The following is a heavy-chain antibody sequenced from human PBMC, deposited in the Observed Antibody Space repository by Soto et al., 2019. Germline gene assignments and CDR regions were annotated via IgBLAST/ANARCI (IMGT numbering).Heavy chain of an antibody. Sequence: QVQLVQSGGEVKKPGASVKVSCKTSGYSFTTYGISWVRQAPGQGLEWMGWISAYNGNTNYAQKLQGRVTMTTDTSTSTAYMELRSLISDDTAVYYCAREGPAPYYHYGMDVWGQGSTVTVSS. J-gene: IGHJ6*02. CDR2: ISAYNGNT. CDR3: AREGPAPYYHYGMDV. CDR1: GYSFTTYG. V-gene: IGHV1-18*01.